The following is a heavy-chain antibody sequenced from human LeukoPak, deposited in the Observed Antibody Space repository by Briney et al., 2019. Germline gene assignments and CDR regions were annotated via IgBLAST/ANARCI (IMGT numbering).Heavy chain of an antibody. CDR1: GFTFSSYG. CDR3: AKARVPGGQWLASY. CDR2: ISAGGGNT. V-gene: IGHV3-23*01. J-gene: IGHJ4*02. D-gene: IGHD6-19*01. Sequence: HAGGSLRLSCAASGFTFSSYGMSWVRQAPGKGLEWVSTISAGGGNTYYADSVKGRFTISRDNSKNTLYLQMNSLRAEDTAVYYCAKARVPGGQWLASYWGQGTLVTVSS.